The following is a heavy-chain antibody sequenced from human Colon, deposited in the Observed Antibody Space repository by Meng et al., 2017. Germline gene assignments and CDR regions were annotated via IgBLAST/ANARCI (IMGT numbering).Heavy chain of an antibody. CDR1: GASNSDGSYY. Sequence: DLGSGLCQLSMSLALLWTVSGASNSDGSYYWSWVRQPAGKGLGWVGRIYTSGRTNYNPSRKSRVTISVDTSKNQFSLKLSSVTAADTAVYYCARDQTGVWYFDLWGRGTLVTVSS. D-gene: IGHD7-27*01. CDR3: ARDQTGVWYFDL. CDR2: IYTSGRT. V-gene: IGHV4-61*02. J-gene: IGHJ2*01.